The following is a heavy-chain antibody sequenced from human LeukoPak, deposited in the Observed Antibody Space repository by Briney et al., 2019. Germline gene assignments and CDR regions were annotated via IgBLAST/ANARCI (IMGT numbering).Heavy chain of an antibody. Sequence: GGSLRLSCAASGFTFSSYGMSWVRQAPGKGLEWVSAISGSGGSTYYADSVKGRFTISRDNSKNTLYLQMNSLRAEDTAVYYCAKAGYCSSTSCRRGWFDPWGQGTLVTVSS. J-gene: IGHJ5*02. CDR2: ISGSGGST. V-gene: IGHV3-23*01. CDR3: AKAGYCSSTSCRRGWFDP. D-gene: IGHD2-2*01. CDR1: GFTFSSYG.